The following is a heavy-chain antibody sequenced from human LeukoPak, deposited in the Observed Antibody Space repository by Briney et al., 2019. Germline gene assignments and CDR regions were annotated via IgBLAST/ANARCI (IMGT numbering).Heavy chain of an antibody. CDR2: ISYDGSNK. D-gene: IGHD6-19*01. CDR1: GFTFSSYA. CDR3: ARDSYSSGWDPFDY. Sequence: GRSLRLSCAASGFTFSSYAMHWVRQAPGKGLEWVAVISYDGSNKYYADSVKGRFTISRDNSKNTLYLQMNSLRAEDTAVYYCARDSYSSGWDPFDYWGQGTLVTVSS. J-gene: IGHJ4*02. V-gene: IGHV3-30-3*01.